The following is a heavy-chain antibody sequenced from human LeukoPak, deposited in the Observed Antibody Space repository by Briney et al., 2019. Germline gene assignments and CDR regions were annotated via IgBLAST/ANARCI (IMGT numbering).Heavy chain of an antibody. CDR1: GFMFSSYW. CDR2: IKEDGSEK. CDR3: ARDKGVVGTLAA. J-gene: IGHJ5*02. Sequence: GGSLRLSCAASGFMFSSYWMSWVRQAPEKGLEWVANIKEDGSEKYFVDSVKGRFTISRDNAKNSLYLQMNSLRAEDTAIYYCARDKGVVGTLAAWGQGTLVTVSS. V-gene: IGHV3-7*01. D-gene: IGHD2-21*01.